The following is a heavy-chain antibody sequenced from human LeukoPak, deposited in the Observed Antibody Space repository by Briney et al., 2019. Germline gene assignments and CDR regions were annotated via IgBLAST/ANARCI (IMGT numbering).Heavy chain of an antibody. CDR2: INHSGST. Sequence: SETLSLPCAVYGRSFSGYHWRWIPQPPGKGLEGIGEINHSGSTNYNPPPKSRVTIPVDTSKKQFSLNQRSVTAADPAVFYCARGGCPLYYFDSSSYYYRGGNRPLISGGEGTLVTVSS. CDR1: GRSFSGYH. J-gene: IGHJ4*02. CDR3: ARGGCPLYYFDSSSYYYRGGNRPLIS. D-gene: IGHD3-22*01. V-gene: IGHV4-34*01.